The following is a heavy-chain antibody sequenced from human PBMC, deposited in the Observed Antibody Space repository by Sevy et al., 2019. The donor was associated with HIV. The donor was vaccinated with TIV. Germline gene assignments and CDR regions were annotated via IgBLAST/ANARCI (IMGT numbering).Heavy chain of an antibody. CDR2: IRQDGSEK. Sequence: GGSLRLSCAASGFTFRNFWMSWVRQAPGKGLEWGANIRQDGSEKYYVDSVRRRFTISRDNAKNSLFLQLNSLRADDTAIYYCAKSYFGSGTSYGMDLWGRGTTVTVSS. CDR1: GFTFRNFW. V-gene: IGHV3-7*01. CDR3: AKSYFGSGTSYGMDL. D-gene: IGHD3-10*01. J-gene: IGHJ6*02.